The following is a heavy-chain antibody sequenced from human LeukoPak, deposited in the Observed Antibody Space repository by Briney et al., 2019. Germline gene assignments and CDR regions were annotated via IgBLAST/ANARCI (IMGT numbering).Heavy chain of an antibody. D-gene: IGHD6-19*01. J-gene: IGHJ5*02. V-gene: IGHV3-23*01. CDR2: ISGSGGST. CDR1: GFTFSSYA. CDR3: AKTEQWLVRAGNWFDP. Sequence: GGSLRLSCAASGFTFSSYAMSWVRQAPGKGLEWVSAISGSGGSTYYADSVKGRFTISRDNSKNTLYLQMNSLRAEDTAVYYCAKTEQWLVRAGNWFDPWGQGTLVTVFS.